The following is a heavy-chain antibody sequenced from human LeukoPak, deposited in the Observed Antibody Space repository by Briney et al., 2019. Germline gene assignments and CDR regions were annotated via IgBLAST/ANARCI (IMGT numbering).Heavy chain of an antibody. CDR1: GGSFSGYY. Sequence: SETLSLTCAVYGGSFSGYYWGWIRQPPGKGLEWIGEINHSGSTNYNPSLKSRVTISVDTSKNQFSLKLSSVTAADTAVYYCARHGDYAAYYYYYMDVWGKGTTVTISS. J-gene: IGHJ6*03. D-gene: IGHD4-17*01. V-gene: IGHV4-34*01. CDR3: ARHGDYAAYYYYYMDV. CDR2: INHSGST.